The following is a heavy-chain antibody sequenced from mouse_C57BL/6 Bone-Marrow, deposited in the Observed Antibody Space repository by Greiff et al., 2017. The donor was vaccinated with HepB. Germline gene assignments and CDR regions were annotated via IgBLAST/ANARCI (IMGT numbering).Heavy chain of an antibody. CDR2: ISYDGSN. V-gene: IGHV3-6*01. CDR3: ARVKGHWYFDV. CDR1: GYSITSGYY. D-gene: IGHD3-3*01. Sequence: EESGPGLVKPSQSLSLTCSVTGYSITSGYYWNWIRQFPGNKLEWMGYISYDGSNNYNPSLKNRISITRDTSKNQFFLKLNSVTTEDTATYYCARVKGHWYFDVWGTGTTVTVSS. J-gene: IGHJ1*03.